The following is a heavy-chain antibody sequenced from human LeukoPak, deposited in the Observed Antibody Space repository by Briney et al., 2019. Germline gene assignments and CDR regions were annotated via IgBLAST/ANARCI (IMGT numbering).Heavy chain of an antibody. CDR2: ISSSSSTI. J-gene: IGHJ4*02. V-gene: IGHV3-48*01. CDR3: ARDQRRWLRVTLFDY. Sequence: GGSLRLSCAASGFTFSSYSMNWVRQAPGKGVEWGSYISSSSSTIYYADSVKGRFTISRDNAKNSLYLQMNSLRAEDTAVYYCARDQRRWLRVTLFDYWGQGTLVTVSS. D-gene: IGHD5-12*01. CDR1: GFTFSSYS.